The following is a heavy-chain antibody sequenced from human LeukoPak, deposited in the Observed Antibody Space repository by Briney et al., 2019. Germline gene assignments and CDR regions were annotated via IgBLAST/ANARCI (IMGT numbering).Heavy chain of an antibody. D-gene: IGHD5-12*01. CDR2: ILASGSPT. CDR1: GFNFNSYT. V-gene: IGHV3-23*05. CDR3: ARHSGYDSPLDY. J-gene: IGHJ4*02. Sequence: PGGSLRLSCAASGFNFNSYTMNWVRQAPGKGLQWVANILASGSPTYYADSVKGRFTISRDNSKNTLYLQMNSLRAEDTAVYYCARHSGYDSPLDYWGQGTLVTVSS.